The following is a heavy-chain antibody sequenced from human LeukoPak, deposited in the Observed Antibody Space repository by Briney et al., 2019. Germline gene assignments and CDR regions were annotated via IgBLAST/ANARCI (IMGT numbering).Heavy chain of an antibody. Sequence: PSETLSLTCAVSGGSISSGGYSWSWIRQPPGKGLEWIGYIYHSGSTYYNPSLKSRVTISVDRSKNQFSLKLSSVTAADTAVYYCARGPVVPAAPYYFDYWGQGTLVTVSS. J-gene: IGHJ4*02. CDR3: ARGPVVPAAPYYFDY. V-gene: IGHV4-30-2*01. CDR1: GGSISSGGYS. D-gene: IGHD2-2*01. CDR2: IYHSGST.